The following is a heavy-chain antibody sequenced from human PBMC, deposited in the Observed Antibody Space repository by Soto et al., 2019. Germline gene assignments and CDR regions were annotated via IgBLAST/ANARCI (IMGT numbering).Heavy chain of an antibody. Sequence: ASVKVSCKASGYTFTSYYIHWVRQAPGQGLEWMGIINPSGGSTSYAEMFQGRLTMTRDTSTSTVYMELSSLRSEDTAVYYCARADAYCGGDCYSYYYYGMDVWGQGTTVTVSS. CDR1: GYTFTSYY. D-gene: IGHD2-21*02. V-gene: IGHV1-46*01. J-gene: IGHJ6*02. CDR3: ARADAYCGGDCYSYYYYGMDV. CDR2: INPSGGST.